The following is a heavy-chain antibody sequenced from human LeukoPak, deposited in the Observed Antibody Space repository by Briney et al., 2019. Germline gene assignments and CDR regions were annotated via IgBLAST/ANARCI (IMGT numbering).Heavy chain of an antibody. J-gene: IGHJ4*02. CDR2: INPNSGGT. CDR3: ASGCGGSGYSFDY. D-gene: IGHD3-22*01. V-gene: IGHV1-2*02. Sequence: ASVKVSCKASGYTFTGYYMHWVRQAPGQGLEWMGWINPNSGGTNYAQKFQGRVTKTRDTSISTAYMELSRLRSDDTAVYYCASGCGGSGYSFDYWGQGTLVTVSS. CDR1: GYTFTGYY.